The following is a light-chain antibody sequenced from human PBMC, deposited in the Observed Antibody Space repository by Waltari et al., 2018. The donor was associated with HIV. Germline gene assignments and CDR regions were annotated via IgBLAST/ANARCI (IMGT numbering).Light chain of an antibody. CDR1: AGSVTSGQS. J-gene: IGLJ3*02. CDR3: RLYYMGAGV. CDR2: DTR. V-gene: IGLV7-46*01. Sequence: QAVVTQEPSLTVSPGGTVTLTCGSSAGSVTSGQSPYWFQQKPGQAPRTVIFDTRHKQSWTPACCSGALLGGRAALTLSGSQPEDEADYCCRLYYMGAGVFGGGTRLTVL.